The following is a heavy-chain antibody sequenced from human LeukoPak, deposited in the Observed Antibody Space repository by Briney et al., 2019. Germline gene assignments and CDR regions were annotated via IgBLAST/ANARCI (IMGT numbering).Heavy chain of an antibody. CDR1: GGSISSYY. D-gene: IGHD5-18*01. V-gene: IGHV4-59*01. CDR2: IYYSGST. J-gene: IGHJ4*02. CDR3: ARAPGYSYGYTFDY. Sequence: SETLSLTCTVSGGSISSYYWSWIRQPPGKGLEWIGYIYYSGSTNYNPSLKSRVTISVDTSKNQFSLKLSSVTAADTAVYYCARAPGYSYGYTFDYWGQGTLVTVSS.